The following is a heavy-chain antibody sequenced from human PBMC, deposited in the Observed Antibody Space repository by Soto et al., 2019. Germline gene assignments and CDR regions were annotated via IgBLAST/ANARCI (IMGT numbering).Heavy chain of an antibody. Sequence: GESLKISCQGSGYSLTSYWIGWVRQMPGKGLEWMGIIYPGDSDTRYSPSFQGQVTISADKSISTAYLQWSSLKASDTAMYYCARTKTYYYDSSGHRRAFDIWGQGTMVNVSS. CDR2: IYPGDSDT. V-gene: IGHV5-51*01. CDR1: GYSLTSYW. CDR3: ARTKTYYYDSSGHRRAFDI. D-gene: IGHD3-22*01. J-gene: IGHJ3*02.